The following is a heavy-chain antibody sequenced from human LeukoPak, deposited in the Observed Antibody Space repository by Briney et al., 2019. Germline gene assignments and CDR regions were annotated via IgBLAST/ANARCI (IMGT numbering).Heavy chain of an antibody. J-gene: IGHJ3*02. V-gene: IGHV3-30*03. D-gene: IGHD3-10*01. Sequence: GGSLRLSCAASGFIFSSYGMHWVRQAPGKGLEWVAVISYDGSNKYYADSVKGRFTISRDNSKNTLYLQMNSMRAEDTAVYYCAREGTGSSAFDIWGQGTMVPVSS. CDR3: AREGTGSSAFDI. CDR2: ISYDGSNK. CDR1: GFIFSSYG.